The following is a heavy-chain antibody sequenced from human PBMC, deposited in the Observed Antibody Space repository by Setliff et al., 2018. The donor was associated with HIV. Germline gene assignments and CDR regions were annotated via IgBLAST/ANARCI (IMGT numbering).Heavy chain of an antibody. CDR2: IKRKSDGGTA. Sequence: PGGSLRLSCAASGLNFNNAWMSWVRQAPGKGLEWVGRIKRKSDGGTADYAAPVKDRFTISRDDSKSTLYLQMNSLTTEDTAVYYCAHYNTRAALDTWGQGTMVTVSS. J-gene: IGHJ3*02. V-gene: IGHV3-15*01. CDR1: GLNFNNAW. CDR3: AHYNTRAALDT. D-gene: IGHD3-22*01.